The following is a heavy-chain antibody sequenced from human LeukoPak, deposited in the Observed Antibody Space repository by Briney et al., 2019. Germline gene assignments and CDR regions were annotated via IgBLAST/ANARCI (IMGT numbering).Heavy chain of an antibody. V-gene: IGHV1-69*13. Sequence: ASVKVSCKASGGTFSSYAISWVRQAPGQGLEWMGGIIPIFGTANYAQKFQGRVTITADESTSTAYMELSSLRSEDTAVYYCASGSIPLPTYYGMDVWGQGTTVTVSS. D-gene: IGHD2-2*03. CDR1: GGTFSSYA. CDR2: IIPIFGTA. CDR3: ASGSIPLPTYYGMDV. J-gene: IGHJ6*02.